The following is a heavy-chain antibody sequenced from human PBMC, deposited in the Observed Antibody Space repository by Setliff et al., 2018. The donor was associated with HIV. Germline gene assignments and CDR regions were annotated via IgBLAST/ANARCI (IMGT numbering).Heavy chain of an antibody. CDR3: ARGESTTWDLAEYFQH. D-gene: IGHD2-2*01. Sequence: SETLSLTCGVFGGSFSNYFWTWMRQPPGKGLEWIGEFRLSGGTNYNYNPSLKSRITISVDTSKNQFSLKLGFVTAADTAVYYCARGESTTWDLAEYFQHWGHGTLVTVSS. CDR1: GGSFSNYF. V-gene: IGHV4-34*09. CDR2: FRLSGGT. J-gene: IGHJ1*01.